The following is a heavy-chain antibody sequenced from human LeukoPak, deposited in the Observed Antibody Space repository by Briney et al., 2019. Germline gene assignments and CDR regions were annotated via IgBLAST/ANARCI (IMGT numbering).Heavy chain of an antibody. J-gene: IGHJ4*02. CDR2: INPNSGGT. D-gene: IGHD3-16*01. CDR3: ARAFGLPFGGVN. V-gene: IGHV1-2*02. CDR1: GYTFTGYY. Sequence: GASVKVSCKASGYTFTGYYMHWVRQAPGQGLEWMGWINPNSGGTNYAQKLQGRVTMTTDTSTSTAYMELRSLRSDDTAVYYCARAFGLPFGGVNWGQGTLVTVSS.